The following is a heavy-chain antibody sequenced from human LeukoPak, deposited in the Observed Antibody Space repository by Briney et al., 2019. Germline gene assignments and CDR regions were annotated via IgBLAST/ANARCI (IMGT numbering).Heavy chain of an antibody. CDR2: IYYSGST. CDR3: ARHGPLYEYFYYNMDV. CDR1: GDSISSYY. D-gene: IGHD5/OR15-5a*01. J-gene: IGHJ6*02. Sequence: SETLSLTCTVSGDSISSYYWSWIRQPPGKGLEWIGYIYYSGSTDYNPSLKSRVTISVDTSKNQFSLKLSFVTAADTAVYYCARHGPLYEYFYYNMDVWGQGTTVTVSS. V-gene: IGHV4-59*08.